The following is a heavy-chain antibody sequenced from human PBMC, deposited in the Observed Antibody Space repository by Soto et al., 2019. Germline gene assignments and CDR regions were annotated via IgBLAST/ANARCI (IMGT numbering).Heavy chain of an antibody. Sequence: PSETLSLTCTVSGDSLSTYYWSWIRQPAGERLEWIGRIHDTGRTNYNPSLKSRVTMSVDTSKNQFSLRVNSVTAADTAVYYSARESGSGTYRFDSWGQGTLVTVSS. D-gene: IGHD3-10*01. CDR1: GDSLSTYY. CDR2: IHDTGRT. J-gene: IGHJ4*02. V-gene: IGHV4-4*07. CDR3: ARESGSGTYRFDS.